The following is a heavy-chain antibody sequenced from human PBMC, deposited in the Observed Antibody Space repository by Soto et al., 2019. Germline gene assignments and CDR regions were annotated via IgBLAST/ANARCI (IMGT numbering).Heavy chain of an antibody. Sequence: GASVKVSCKASGFTFTSSAVQWVRQARGQRLEWIGWIVVGSGNTNYAQKFQERVTITRDMSTSTAYMELSSLKFDDTAVYYCARGRLGYCGRRSRYELVYCGPGPLVSVFS. CDR3: ARGRLGYCGRRSRYELVY. V-gene: IGHV1-58*01. CDR2: IVVGSGNT. CDR1: GFTFTSSA. D-gene: IGHD2-2*01. J-gene: IGHJ4*02.